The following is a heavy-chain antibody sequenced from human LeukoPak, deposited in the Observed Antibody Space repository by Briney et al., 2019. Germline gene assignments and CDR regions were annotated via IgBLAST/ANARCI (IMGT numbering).Heavy chain of an antibody. CDR1: GGSISSSSYY. V-gene: IGHV4-39*07. J-gene: IGHJ5*02. CDR2: IYYSGST. CDR3: AGQTSGSYYTNWFDP. D-gene: IGHD1-26*01. Sequence: SETPSLTCTVSGGSISSSSYYWGWIRQPPGKGLEWIGSIYYSGSTYYNPSLKSRVTISVDTSKNQFSLKLSSVTAADTAVYYCAGQTSGSYYTNWFDPWGQGTLVTVSS.